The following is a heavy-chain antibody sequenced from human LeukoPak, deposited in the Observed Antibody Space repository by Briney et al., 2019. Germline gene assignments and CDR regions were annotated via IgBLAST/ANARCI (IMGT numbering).Heavy chain of an antibody. V-gene: IGHV4-4*02. CDR3: AGWAAARTFDY. Sequence: PSGTLSLTCAVSGGSTSSSNWWSWVRQPPGEGLGRSGVIYHSGSTTYNPSLKSRGTISVEKSTNQFPLELSSVPGADTAVYYCAGWAAARTFDYWGQGTLVTVS. J-gene: IGHJ4*02. CDR1: GGSTSSSNW. D-gene: IGHD6-13*01. CDR2: IYHSGST.